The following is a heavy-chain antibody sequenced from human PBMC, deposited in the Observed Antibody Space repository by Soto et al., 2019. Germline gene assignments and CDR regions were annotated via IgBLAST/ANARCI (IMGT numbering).Heavy chain of an antibody. CDR2: VHISGHS. CDR3: ARVRQGCSANNCYFDS. J-gene: IGHJ5*01. CDR1: GGSVRAPDW. D-gene: IGHD1-1*01. V-gene: IGHV4-4*02. Sequence: SETLSLTCTLSGGSVRAPDWWNWVRQSPDKGLEWIAEVHISGHSNYNPSLRSRVSVSIDSSKNQFYLNLNSVTAADTAIYYCARVRQGCSANNCYFDSWGQGTQVTVSS.